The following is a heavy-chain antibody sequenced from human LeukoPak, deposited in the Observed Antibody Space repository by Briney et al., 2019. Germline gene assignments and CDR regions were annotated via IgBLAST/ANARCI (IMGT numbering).Heavy chain of an antibody. D-gene: IGHD3-3*01. CDR3: ARGGTIFGVVIPRDAFDI. CDR1: GYTFTSYY. V-gene: IGHV1-46*01. Sequence: ASVKVSCKASGYTFTSYYMHWVRQAPGQGLEWMGIINPSGGSTSYAQKFQGRVTMTRDTSTSTVYMELSSLRSEDTAVYYCARGGTIFGVVIPRDAFDIWGQGTMVTVSS. J-gene: IGHJ3*02. CDR2: INPSGGST.